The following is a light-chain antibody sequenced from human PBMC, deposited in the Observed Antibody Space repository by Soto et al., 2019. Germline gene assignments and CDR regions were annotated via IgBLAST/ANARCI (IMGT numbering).Light chain of an antibody. CDR1: QSISSNY. CDR3: QQYGSSPTWT. Sequence: ESVLTQSPGTLSLSPGERVTLSCRASQSISSNYLAWYQQKPGQAPRLLLYVASTRVTGIPDRFSGSGSGTDFTLSISRLEPEDSAVYYGQQYGSSPTWTFGKGTKVVIK. CDR2: VAS. J-gene: IGKJ1*01. V-gene: IGKV3-20*01.